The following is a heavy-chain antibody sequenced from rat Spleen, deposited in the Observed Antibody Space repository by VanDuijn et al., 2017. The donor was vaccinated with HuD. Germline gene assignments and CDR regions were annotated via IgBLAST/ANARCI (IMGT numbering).Heavy chain of an antibody. CDR1: GFTFSDYY. CDR2: IRYDGSRT. Sequence: EVQLVESGGGLVQPGRSLKLSCAASGFTFSDYYMAWVRQAPTKGLEWVATIRYDGSRTYYRDSVKGRFTISRDNAKSTLYLQMNSLRSEDTATYYCTRDTYYGYNYYFDYWGQGVMVTVSS. J-gene: IGHJ2*01. D-gene: IGHD1-9*01. CDR3: TRDTYYGYNYYFDY. V-gene: IGHV5-20*01.